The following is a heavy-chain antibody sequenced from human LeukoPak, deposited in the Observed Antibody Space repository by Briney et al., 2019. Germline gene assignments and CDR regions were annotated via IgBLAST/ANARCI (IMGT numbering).Heavy chain of an antibody. V-gene: IGHV5-51*01. D-gene: IGHD2-8*02. CDR2: IYAGDSGT. CDR1: WFSLTRHW. J-gene: IGHJ4*02. Sequence: GESLKISWWGPWFSLTRHWIALGRQMPGKGLEWMAIIYAGDSGTRISPSFQGQVTISADKSISTAYLQWSSLKASDTAIYYCARHIATSGPYYWGQGTLVTVSS. CDR3: ARHIATSGPYY.